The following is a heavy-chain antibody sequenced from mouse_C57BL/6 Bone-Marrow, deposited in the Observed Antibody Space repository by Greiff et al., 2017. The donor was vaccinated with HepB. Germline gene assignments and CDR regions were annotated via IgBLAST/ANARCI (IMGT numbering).Heavy chain of an antibody. V-gene: IGHV5-15*01. Sequence: EVQLVESGGGLVQPGGSLKLSCAASGFTFSDYGMAWVRQAPRKGPEWVAFISNLAYSIYYADTVTGRFTISRENAKNTLYLEMSSLRSEDTAMYYCARRGYYSNYFAYWGQGTLVTVSA. CDR3: ARRGYYSNYFAY. CDR1: GFTFSDYG. J-gene: IGHJ3*01. CDR2: ISNLAYSI. D-gene: IGHD2-5*01.